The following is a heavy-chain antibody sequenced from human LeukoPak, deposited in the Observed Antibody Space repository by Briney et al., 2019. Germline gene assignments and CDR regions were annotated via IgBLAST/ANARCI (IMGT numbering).Heavy chain of an antibody. CDR1: GLTFSGSA. CDR2: IRSKANSYAT. J-gene: IGHJ6*03. D-gene: IGHD1-26*01. V-gene: IGHV3-73*01. Sequence: GGSLRLSCAASGLTFSGSAMHWVRQASGKGLEWVGRIRSKANSYATAYAASVKGRFTISRDDSKNTAYLQMNSLKIEDTAVYYCTSWVGATSYYYYYMDVWGKGTTVTVSS. CDR3: TSWVGATSYYYYYMDV.